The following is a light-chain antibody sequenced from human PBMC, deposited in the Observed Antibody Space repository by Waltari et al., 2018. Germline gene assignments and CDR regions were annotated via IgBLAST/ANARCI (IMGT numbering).Light chain of an antibody. CDR3: QQLNTYPLT. Sequence: IKLTQSPSSLSASVGDRVTITCRASQGISSYLAWYQQKPGKAPKLLIYAASTVQSGVPSRFSGSGSGTGFTLTISSLQPEDFATYYCQQLNTYPLTFGPGTKVDIK. J-gene: IGKJ3*01. CDR2: AAS. CDR1: QGISSY. V-gene: IGKV1-9*01.